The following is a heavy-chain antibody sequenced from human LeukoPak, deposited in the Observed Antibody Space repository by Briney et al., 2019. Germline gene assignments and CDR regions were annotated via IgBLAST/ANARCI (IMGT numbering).Heavy chain of an antibody. D-gene: IGHD3-22*01. V-gene: IGHV4-59*01. CDR1: GGSISSYY. Sequence: SETLSLTCTVSGGSISSYYWSWIRQPPGKGLEWIGYIYYSGSTNYNPSLKSRVTISVDTSKNQFSLKLSSVTAADTAVYYCARAFYLPPQHYYDSSGYYADAFDIWGQGTMLTVSS. J-gene: IGHJ3*02. CDR2: IYYSGST. CDR3: ARAFYLPPQHYYDSSGYYADAFDI.